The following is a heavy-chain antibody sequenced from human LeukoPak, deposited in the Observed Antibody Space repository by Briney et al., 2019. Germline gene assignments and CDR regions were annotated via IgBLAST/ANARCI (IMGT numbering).Heavy chain of an antibody. CDR3: ARRRYSSSWYDSFDY. CDR2: ISGSHDTI. D-gene: IGHD6-13*01. J-gene: IGHJ4*02. CDR1: GFTLREYG. V-gene: IGHV3-48*01. Sequence: GGSLRLSCGASGFTLREYGMNWVRQAPGKGLEWVSGISGSHDTIYYADSVKGRFTISRDNAKNSLYLQMNSLRAEDTDVYYCARRRYSSSWYDSFDYWGQGTLVTVSS.